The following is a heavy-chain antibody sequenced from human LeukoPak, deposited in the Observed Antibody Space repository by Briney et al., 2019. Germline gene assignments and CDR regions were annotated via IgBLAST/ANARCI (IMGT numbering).Heavy chain of an antibody. V-gene: IGHV1-8*02. D-gene: IGHD3-10*01. J-gene: IGHJ4*02. CDR2: MNPNSGNT. Sequence: ASVKVSCKASGYTFTSYGISWVRQATGQGLEWMGWMNPNSGNTGYAQKFQGRVTMTRNTSISTAYMELSSLRSEDTAVYYCARTPHCYGSGSWGGYWGQGTLVTVSS. CDR3: ARTPHCYGSGSWGGY. CDR1: GYTFTSYG.